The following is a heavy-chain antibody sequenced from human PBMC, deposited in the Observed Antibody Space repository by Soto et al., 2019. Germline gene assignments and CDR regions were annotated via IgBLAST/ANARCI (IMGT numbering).Heavy chain of an antibody. J-gene: IGHJ6*02. CDR3: ARDQGGEFLKGSGMDV. D-gene: IGHD3-10*01. Sequence: QVQLQESGPGLVKPSETLSLTCTVSGDSSRRYYWSWIRLSPGKGLEWIGYIYYSGETNYNTSVKSRGTISVDRTKNQFSLKLGSVTAADTAVYYCARDQGGEFLKGSGMDVWGQGTTVTVSS. CDR2: IYYSGET. CDR1: GDSSRRYY. V-gene: IGHV4-59*01.